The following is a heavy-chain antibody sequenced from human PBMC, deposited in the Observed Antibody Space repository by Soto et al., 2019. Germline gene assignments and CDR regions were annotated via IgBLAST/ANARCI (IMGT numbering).Heavy chain of an antibody. CDR1: GFSFSTYG. V-gene: IGHV3-33*01. Sequence: PGGSLRLSCAASGFSFSTYGMHWVRQAPGKGLEWVAVIWYDGSNEYYADSVKGRFTISRGSSTNALYLQMNSLRAEDTAVYYCARDWLSHCFDYWGQGTPVTVSS. CDR2: IWYDGSNE. CDR3: ARDWLSHCFDY. D-gene: IGHD5-12*01. J-gene: IGHJ4*02.